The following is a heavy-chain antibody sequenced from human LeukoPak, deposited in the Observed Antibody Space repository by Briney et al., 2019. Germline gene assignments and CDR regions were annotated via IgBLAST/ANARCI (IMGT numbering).Heavy chain of an antibody. J-gene: IGHJ6*02. CDR2: INPNSGGT. V-gene: IGHV1-2*02. Sequence: ASVKVSCKASGYTFTGYYMHWVRQAPGQGLEWMRWINPNSGGTNYAQKFQGRVTMTRDTSISTAYMELSRLRSGDTAVYYCARVINVGVAATRGYYYYGMDVWGQGTTVTVSS. CDR1: GYTFTGYY. CDR3: ARVINVGVAATRGYYYYGMDV. D-gene: IGHD2-15*01.